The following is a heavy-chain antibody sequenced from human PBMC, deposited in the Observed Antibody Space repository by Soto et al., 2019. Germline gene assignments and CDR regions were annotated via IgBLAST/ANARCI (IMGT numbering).Heavy chain of an antibody. CDR2: INPNTGGT. J-gene: IGHJ6*02. D-gene: IGHD3-22*01. CDR3: MRDTVDYYDTMTNDCYCRFDV. CDR1: GYSFTGYT. V-gene: IGHV1-2*02. Sequence: ASVKVSRKASGYSFTGYTLHWARQAPGQGLEWMGWINPNTGGTNYAQKFQGTVTMTRDTSISTAFMELSRLTPDDPAGYYCMRDTVDYYDTMTNDCYCRFDVWGQGTTVTGFS.